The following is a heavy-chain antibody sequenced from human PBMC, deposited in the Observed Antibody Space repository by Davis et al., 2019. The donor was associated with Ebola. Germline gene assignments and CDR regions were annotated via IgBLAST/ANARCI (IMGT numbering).Heavy chain of an antibody. J-gene: IGHJ5*02. Sequence: SGPTLVKPTQTLTLTCTFSGFSLSTSGVGVGWIRQPPGKSLEWLALIYWNDYKRYSPSLKSRLTITKDTSKNQVVLTMTNMDPVDTATYYCAHSHFSYGDYGWFDPWCQGTLVTVSS. CDR1: GFSLSTSGVG. V-gene: IGHV2-5*01. CDR2: IYWNDYK. CDR3: AHSHFSYGDYGWFDP. D-gene: IGHD4-17*01.